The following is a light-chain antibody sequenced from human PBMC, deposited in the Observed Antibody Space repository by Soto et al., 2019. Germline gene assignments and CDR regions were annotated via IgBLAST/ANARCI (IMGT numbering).Light chain of an antibody. CDR1: QSVGSY. J-gene: IGKJ5*01. V-gene: IGKV3-11*01. Sequence: EIVLTQSPATLSLPPGERATLSCRASQSVGSYLTWYQQKPGQTPRLLIYDASNRATGIPARFSGSGSGTDFTLTISSLEPEDFAVYYCQQRSKWPPITFGQGTRLEIK. CDR2: DAS. CDR3: QQRSKWPPIT.